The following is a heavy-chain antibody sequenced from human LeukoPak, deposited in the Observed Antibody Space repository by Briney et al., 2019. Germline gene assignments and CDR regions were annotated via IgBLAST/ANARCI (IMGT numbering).Heavy chain of an antibody. CDR3: ASHYGDYEDWDFWFDP. CDR2: VSAYNGIT. J-gene: IGHJ5*02. D-gene: IGHD4-17*01. Sequence: ASVKVSCKASGYTFTSYGISWVRQAPGQGLEWMGWVSAYNGITNYAQKLQGRVTMTTDTSTSTAYMELRSLRSDDTAVYYRASHYGDYEDWDFWFDPWGQGTLVTVSS. CDR1: GYTFTSYG. V-gene: IGHV1-18*04.